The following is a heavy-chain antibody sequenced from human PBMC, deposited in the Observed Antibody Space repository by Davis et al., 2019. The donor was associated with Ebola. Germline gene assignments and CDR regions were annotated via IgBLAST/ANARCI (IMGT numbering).Heavy chain of an antibody. Sequence: PGGSLRLSCAASGFTVSSNYMSWVRQAPGKGLEWVSVIYSGGSTYYADSVKGRFTISRDNSKNTLYLQMNSLRAEDTAVYYCARDRREWLRFKGGYYYYYGMDVWGQGTTVTVSS. CDR1: GFTVSSNY. V-gene: IGHV3-53*01. CDR3: ARDRREWLRFKGGYYYYYGMDV. D-gene: IGHD5-12*01. J-gene: IGHJ6*02. CDR2: IYSGGST.